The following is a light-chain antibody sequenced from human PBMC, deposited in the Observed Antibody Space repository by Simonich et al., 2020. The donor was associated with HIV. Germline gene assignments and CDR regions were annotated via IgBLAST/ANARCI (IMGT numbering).Light chain of an antibody. CDR1: SSDVGNYNY. V-gene: IGLV2-14*03. CDR2: DGS. CDR3: SSYTSSSTLAV. Sequence: QSALTQPASVSGSPGQSITISCTGTSSDVGNYNYVSWYQQHPGKAPKLMIYDGSNRPSGVSNRFSGSKSGNTASLTISGLQAEDEADYYCSSYTSSSTLAVFGGGTQLTVL. J-gene: IGLJ7*01.